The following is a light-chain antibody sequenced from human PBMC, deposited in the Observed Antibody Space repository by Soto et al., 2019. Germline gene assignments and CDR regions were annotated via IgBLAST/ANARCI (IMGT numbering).Light chain of an antibody. Sequence: DIQMTQSPSTLSASVGDRVIITCRASQRISKWLAWYHQKPGRAPNLLIYDASSLESGGPSRFIGSGSVTEFTLTISSLQPDDFATYYCQQYNSYSLWTFGQGTKVAI. CDR2: DAS. CDR1: QRISKW. J-gene: IGKJ1*01. V-gene: IGKV1-5*01. CDR3: QQYNSYSLWT.